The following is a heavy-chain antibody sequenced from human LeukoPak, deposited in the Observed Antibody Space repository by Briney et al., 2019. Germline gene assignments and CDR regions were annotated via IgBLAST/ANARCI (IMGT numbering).Heavy chain of an antibody. Sequence: GGSLRLSCAASGFTFSSYAVSWVRQAPGKGLEWVSAISGSGGSTYYADSVKGRFTISRDNSKNTLYLQMNNLRAEDTAIYYCARDKVEGPTLFDYWGQGTLVTVSS. D-gene: IGHD2-15*01. V-gene: IGHV3-23*01. J-gene: IGHJ4*02. CDR2: ISGSGGST. CDR3: ARDKVEGPTLFDY. CDR1: GFTFSSYA.